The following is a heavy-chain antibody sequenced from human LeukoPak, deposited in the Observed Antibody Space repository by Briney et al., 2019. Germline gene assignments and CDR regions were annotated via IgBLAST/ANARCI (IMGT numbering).Heavy chain of an antibody. J-gene: IGHJ2*01. CDR1: GGTFSSYA. CDR2: INPNSGGT. CDR3: ARESPLGYCSGGSCPFDL. Sequence: ASVKVSCKASGGTFSSYAISWVRQAPGQGLEWMGWINPNSGGTNYAQKFQGWVTMTRDTSISTAYMELSRLRPDDTAVYYCARESPLGYCSGGSCPFDLWGRGTLVTVSS. D-gene: IGHD2-15*01. V-gene: IGHV1-2*04.